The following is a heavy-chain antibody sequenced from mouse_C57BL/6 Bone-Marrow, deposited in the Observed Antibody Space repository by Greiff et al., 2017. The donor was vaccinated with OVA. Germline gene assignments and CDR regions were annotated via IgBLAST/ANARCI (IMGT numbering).Heavy chain of an antibody. J-gene: IGHJ4*01. Sequence: EVMLVESGGGLVKPGGSLKLSCAASGFTFSDYGMHWVRQAPEKGLQWVAYISSGSSTIYYADTVKGRFTISRDNAKNTLFLQMTSLRSEDTAMYYCARGNSRNAMDYWGQGTSVTVSS. CDR1: GFTFSDYG. CDR2: ISSGSSTI. V-gene: IGHV5-17*01. CDR3: ARGNSRNAMDY. D-gene: IGHD2-1*01.